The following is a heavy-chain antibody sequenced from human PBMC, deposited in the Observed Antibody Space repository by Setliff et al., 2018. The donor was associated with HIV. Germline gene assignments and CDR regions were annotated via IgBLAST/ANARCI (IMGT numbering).Heavy chain of an antibody. CDR2: INSGGGT. J-gene: IGHJ6*03. CDR1: GFTLSTFS. Sequence: GGSLRLSCAVSGFTLSTFSMSWVRQAPGKGLEWVSAINSGGGTYYADFVKGRFTISRDNSKNTLYLQMNSLRAEDTAVYYCARDRVVAAAYYYYYMDVWGKGTTVTVSS. D-gene: IGHD2-15*01. V-gene: IGHV3-23*01. CDR3: ARDRVVAAAYYYYYMDV.